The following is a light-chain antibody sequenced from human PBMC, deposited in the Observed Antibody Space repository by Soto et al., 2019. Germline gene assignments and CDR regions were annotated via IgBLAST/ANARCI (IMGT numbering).Light chain of an antibody. J-gene: IGKJ4*01. CDR1: QGISDY. Sequence: DIQLTQSPSFLSASVGDRVTISCRASQGISDYLAWYQQKPGKAPKLLIYGASTLQSGVPSRFSGSASGTEFTLPISSLQPEDFATYFCQQFNAYPLPFGGGTKLEIK. CDR3: QQFNAYPLP. CDR2: GAS. V-gene: IGKV1-9*01.